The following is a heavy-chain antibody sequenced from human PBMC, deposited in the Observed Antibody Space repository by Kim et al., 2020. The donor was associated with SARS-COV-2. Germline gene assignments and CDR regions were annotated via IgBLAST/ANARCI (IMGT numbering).Heavy chain of an antibody. CDR3: ARDGPDRPDSSGYSHEY. V-gene: IGHV3-66*01. J-gene: IGHJ4*02. CDR1: GFTVSSNY. CDR2: IYSGGST. Sequence: GGSLRLSCAASGFTVSSNYMSWVRQAPGKGLEWVSVIYSGGSTYYADSVKGRFTISRDNSKNTLYLQMNSLRAEDTAVYYCARDGPDRPDSSGYSHEYWGQGTLVTVSS. D-gene: IGHD3-22*01.